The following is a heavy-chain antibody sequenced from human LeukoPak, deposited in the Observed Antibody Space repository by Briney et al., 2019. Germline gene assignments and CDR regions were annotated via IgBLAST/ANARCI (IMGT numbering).Heavy chain of an antibody. D-gene: IGHD5-18*01. Sequence: GASVEVSCKASGYTFTSYDINWVGQATGQGLEWRGWMNPNSGNTGYAQKFQGRVTMTRNTSISTAYMELSSLRSEDTAVYYCARGGYSYGPSHWYFDLWGRGTLVTVSS. CDR3: ARGGYSYGPSHWYFDL. CDR1: GYTFTSYD. V-gene: IGHV1-8*01. CDR2: MNPNSGNT. J-gene: IGHJ2*01.